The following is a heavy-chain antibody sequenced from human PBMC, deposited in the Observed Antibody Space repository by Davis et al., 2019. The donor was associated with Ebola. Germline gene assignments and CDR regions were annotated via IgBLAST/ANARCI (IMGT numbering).Heavy chain of an antibody. Sequence: PSKTLSLTCTVSGGSINYSYWSWIRQPPGQGLEWIGSVYYSGTTLYNPSLKSRVTMSVDTSKSQFSLRLTSLTAADTAMYYCAKAQYCTSTTCYDRFDPWGQGTLVSVTS. D-gene: IGHD2-2*01. CDR3: AKAQYCTSTTCYDRFDP. CDR2: VYYSGTT. CDR1: GGSINYSY. J-gene: IGHJ5*02. V-gene: IGHV4-59*01.